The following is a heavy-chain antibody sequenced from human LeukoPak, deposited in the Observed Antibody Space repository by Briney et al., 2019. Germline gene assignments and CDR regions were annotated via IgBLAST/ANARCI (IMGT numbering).Heavy chain of an antibody. Sequence: GGSLRLSCAVSGFTFSDHYMIWVRQAPGKGLEWVSVIYSGGGTYYADSVKGRFTISRDNSKNTLYLQMNSLRAEDTAVYYCARAVYTVTTGAEYFQHWGQGTLVAVSS. CDR2: IYSGGGT. CDR3: ARAVYTVTTGAEYFQH. CDR1: GFTFSDHY. V-gene: IGHV3-53*01. D-gene: IGHD4-17*01. J-gene: IGHJ1*01.